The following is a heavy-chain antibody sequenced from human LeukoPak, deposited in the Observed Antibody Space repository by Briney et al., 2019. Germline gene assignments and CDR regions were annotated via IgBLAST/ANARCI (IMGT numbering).Heavy chain of an antibody. J-gene: IGHJ4*02. CDR3: AREPGLARSTFFDY. Sequence: GASVKVSCKASGYIFTSYGVSWVRQAPGQGLEWMGWISAFNGNTNYAQKLRGRVTMTTEASTSTAYMELRSLRSDDTAFYYCAREPGLARSTFFDYWGQGTLVTVST. CDR2: ISAFNGNT. CDR1: GYIFTSYG. D-gene: IGHD3-16*01. V-gene: IGHV1-18*01.